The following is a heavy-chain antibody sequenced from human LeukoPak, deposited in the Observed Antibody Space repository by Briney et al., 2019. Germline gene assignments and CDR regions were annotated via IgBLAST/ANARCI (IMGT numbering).Heavy chain of an antibody. CDR3: ARDDCSGGSCHFSDH. J-gene: IGHJ4*02. V-gene: IGHV1-18*01. CDR1: GYTFTSYG. Sequence: APVKVSCKASGYTFTSYGISWVRQAPGQGLEWVGWISAYNGNTNYAQKFQGRVTMTTDTSTSTAYMELRSLRSDDTAVYYCARDDCSGGSCHFSDHWGQGTLVTVSS. CDR2: ISAYNGNT. D-gene: IGHD2-15*01.